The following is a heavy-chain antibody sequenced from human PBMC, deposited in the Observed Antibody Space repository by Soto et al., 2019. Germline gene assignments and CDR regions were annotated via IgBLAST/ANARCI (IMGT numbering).Heavy chain of an antibody. Sequence: ASVKVSCKASGYTFSDYYLHWVRQAPGQGLEWMGWISPKSGGTHYAPKFEGRVTLTTDTSISTAFMEVSRLSSDDTAVYYCARGPRTQLWFPNVYWGQGTLVTVSS. CDR1: GYTFSDYY. D-gene: IGHD5-18*01. V-gene: IGHV1-2*02. CDR3: ARGPRTQLWFPNVY. CDR2: ISPKSGGT. J-gene: IGHJ4*02.